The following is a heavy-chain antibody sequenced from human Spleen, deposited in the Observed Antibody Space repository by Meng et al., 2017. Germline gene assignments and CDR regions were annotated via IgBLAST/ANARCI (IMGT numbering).Heavy chain of an antibody. V-gene: IGHV4-59*01. CDR3: AKDRGSTWRTASLFDP. CDR2: IYYSGST. J-gene: IGHJ5*02. CDR1: GGSISSYY. D-gene: IGHD6-13*01. Sequence: IRSLTGTVSGGSISSYYWSWIRQPPGKGLEWIGYIYYSGSTNYNPSLKSRVTISVDTSKNQFSLKLSSVTAADTAVYYCAKDRGSTWRTASLFDPWGQGTLVTVSS.